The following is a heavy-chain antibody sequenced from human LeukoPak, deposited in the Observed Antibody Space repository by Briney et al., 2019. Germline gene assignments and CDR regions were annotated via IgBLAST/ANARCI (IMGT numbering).Heavy chain of an antibody. CDR1: GGSIRSYY. V-gene: IGHV4-59*08. D-gene: IGHD3-10*01. CDR2: IYYSGST. J-gene: IGHJ4*02. CDR3: ARYVVSGSGRFYFDY. Sequence: PSETLSLTCTVSGGSIRSYYWSWMRQPPGKGLEWIGYIYYSGSTKYNPSLKSRATISVDTSKNQFSLRLSSVTAADTAVYLCARYVVSGSGRFYFDYWGQGSLVTVSS.